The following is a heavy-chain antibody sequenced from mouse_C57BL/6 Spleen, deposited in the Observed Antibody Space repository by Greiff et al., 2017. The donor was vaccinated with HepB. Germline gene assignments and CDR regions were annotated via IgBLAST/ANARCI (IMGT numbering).Heavy chain of an antibody. CDR3: ARRRRQLRDEYAMDY. J-gene: IGHJ4*01. V-gene: IGHV1-81*01. Sequence: QVQLKQSGAELARPGASVKLSCKASGYTFTSYGISWVKQRTGQGLEWIGEIYPRSGNTYYNEKFKGKATLTADKSSSTAYMELRSLTSEDSAVYFCARRRRQLRDEYAMDYWGQGTSVTVSS. CDR1: GYTFTSYG. CDR2: IYPRSGNT. D-gene: IGHD3-2*02.